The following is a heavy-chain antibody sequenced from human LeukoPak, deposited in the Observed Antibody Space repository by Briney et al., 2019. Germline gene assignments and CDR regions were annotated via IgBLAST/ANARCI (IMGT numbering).Heavy chain of an antibody. CDR2: ITDNGDNT. J-gene: IGHJ4*02. CDR3: AKLGTDCSSASCYRRSFGY. D-gene: IGHD2-2*02. V-gene: IGHV3-23*01. Sequence: GGSLRLSCAASGFNFSNYAMSWVRQAPGMGLEWVSAITDNGDNTYYADSVKGRFTLSRDNSKNTLYLQMSSLRAEDTAVYYCAKLGTDCSSASCYRRSFGYWGQGTLATVSS. CDR1: GFNFSNYA.